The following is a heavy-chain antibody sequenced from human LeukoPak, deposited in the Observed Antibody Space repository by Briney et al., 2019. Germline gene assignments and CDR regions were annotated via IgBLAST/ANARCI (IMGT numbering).Heavy chain of an antibody. CDR1: GASVSSGGYY. CDR3: ARRGGSGRSFDY. Sequence: PSETLSLTCTVSGASVSSGGYYWSWLRQPPGKGLEWIGYIYYSGSTNYNPSLNRRVTISVDTSKNQFSLKVSSVTAADPAVYYCARRGGSGRSFDYWGHGTLVTVSS. V-gene: IGHV4-61*08. CDR2: IYYSGST. D-gene: IGHD3-10*01. J-gene: IGHJ4*01.